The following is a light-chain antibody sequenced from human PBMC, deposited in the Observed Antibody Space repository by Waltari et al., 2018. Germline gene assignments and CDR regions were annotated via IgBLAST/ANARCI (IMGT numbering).Light chain of an antibody. CDR2: WAS. Sequence: DIVMTQSPDSLAVSLGERATINCKSSQSLLWSFNNNNYLAWYQQKLGQPPKLLIHWASTRESEVPDRFSGSGYGADFTLTISSLQAEDVAVYYCQQYYSTPPTFGQGTKLEIK. CDR1: QSLLWSFNNNNY. V-gene: IGKV4-1*01. CDR3: QQYYSTPPT. J-gene: IGKJ2*01.